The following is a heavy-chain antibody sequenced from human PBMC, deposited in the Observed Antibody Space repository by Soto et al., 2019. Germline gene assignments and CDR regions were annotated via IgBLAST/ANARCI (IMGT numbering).Heavy chain of an antibody. D-gene: IGHD5-18*01. J-gene: IGHJ6*02. V-gene: IGHV6-1*01. CDR3: ARGQYSAMDV. CDR2: TYYYRSRWYN. Sequence: SQSLSLTCAISGDSLFSNGVAWKWIRQSPSRGLEWLGRTYYYRSRWYNDYAVSVKSRITVNPDTSKSQFSLYLNSVTPEDSAVYYCARGQYSAMDVWGQGXTVTVYS. CDR1: GDSLFSNGVA.